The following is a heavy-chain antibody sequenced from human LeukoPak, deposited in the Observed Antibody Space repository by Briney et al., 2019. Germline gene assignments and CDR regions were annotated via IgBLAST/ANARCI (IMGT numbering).Heavy chain of an antibody. CDR2: TKIKTDDGTP. D-gene: IGHD1-1*01. V-gene: IGHV3-15*01. CDR3: ISGGGTADY. CDR1: GFTFSNPW. Sequence: ESGGSLRLSCAASGFTFSNPWMNWMGWVRQAPGKGLEWVGLTKIKTDDGTPDYAALVKGRFTISIDDSKNTVYLEMNSLETEDTAVYYCISGGGTADYWGQGTLVSVSS. J-gene: IGHJ4*02.